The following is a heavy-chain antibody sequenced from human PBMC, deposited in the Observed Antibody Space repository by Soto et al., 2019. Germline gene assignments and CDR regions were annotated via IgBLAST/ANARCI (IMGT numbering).Heavy chain of an antibody. J-gene: IGHJ6*02. CDR1: GGSISSGGYS. Sequence: ASETLSLTCAVSGGSISSGGYSWSWIRQPPGKGLEWIGYIYHSGSTYYNPSLKSRVTISVDRSKNQFSLKLSSVTAADTAVYYCARDSLITMVRGVKQYYYYGMDVWGQGTTVTVS. V-gene: IGHV4-30-2*01. CDR3: ARDSLITMVRGVKQYYYYGMDV. CDR2: IYHSGST. D-gene: IGHD3-10*01.